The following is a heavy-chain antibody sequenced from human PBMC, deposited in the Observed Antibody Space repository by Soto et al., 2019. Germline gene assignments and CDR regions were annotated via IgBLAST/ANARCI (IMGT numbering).Heavy chain of an antibody. D-gene: IGHD3-10*01. V-gene: IGHV3-23*01. CDR1: GVTFSTYA. CDR2: SIGGGDTT. J-gene: IGHJ4*02. CDR3: AKDSTTYYGYFHY. Sequence: GGSLRLCCVASGVTFSTYAMSWVRQAPGKGLEWVSASIGGGDTTYYANSVKGRFTISRDNSKNMLFLQMNSLRVEDTAVYYCAKDSTTYYGYFHYWGQGTLVTVSS.